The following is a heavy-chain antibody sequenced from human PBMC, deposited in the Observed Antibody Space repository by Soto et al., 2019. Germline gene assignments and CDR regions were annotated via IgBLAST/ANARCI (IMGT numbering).Heavy chain of an antibody. Sequence: VGSLRLSCAASGFTFTNDRIHWFRQAPGKGLVWVARINSDGTRINYADSVKGRFTISRDNAKNTVFLQMNSLRDEDSAVYFCARAGDWNYVQDFWGQGTLVTVSS. CDR2: INSDGTRI. V-gene: IGHV3-74*01. CDR1: GFTFTNDR. D-gene: IGHD1-7*01. CDR3: ARAGDWNYVQDF. J-gene: IGHJ4*02.